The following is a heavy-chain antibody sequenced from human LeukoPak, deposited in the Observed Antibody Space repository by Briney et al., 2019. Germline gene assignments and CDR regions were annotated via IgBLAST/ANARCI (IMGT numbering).Heavy chain of an antibody. D-gene: IGHD2-15*01. V-gene: IGHV4-59*01. CDR3: ARSVVAALMDPYFDY. J-gene: IGHJ4*02. CDR2: IYYSGST. Sequence: SETLSLTCTVSGGSISSYYWSWIRQPPGEGLEWIGYIYYSGSTNYNPSLKSRVTISVDTSKNQFSLKLSSVTAADTAVYYCARSVVAALMDPYFDYWGQGTLVTVSS. CDR1: GGSISSYY.